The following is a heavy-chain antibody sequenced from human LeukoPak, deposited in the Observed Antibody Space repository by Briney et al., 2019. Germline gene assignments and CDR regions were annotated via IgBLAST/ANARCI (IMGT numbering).Heavy chain of an antibody. CDR1: GFTFSSYG. CDR2: IWYDGSNK. Sequence: GRSLRLSCAASGFTFSSYGMHWVRQAPGKGLEWVAVIWYDGSNKYYADSVKGRFTISRDNSENTLYLQMNSLRAEDTAVYYCARDRGVESAFDIWGQGTMVTVSS. V-gene: IGHV3-33*01. J-gene: IGHJ3*02. CDR3: ARDRGVESAFDI. D-gene: IGHD3-16*01.